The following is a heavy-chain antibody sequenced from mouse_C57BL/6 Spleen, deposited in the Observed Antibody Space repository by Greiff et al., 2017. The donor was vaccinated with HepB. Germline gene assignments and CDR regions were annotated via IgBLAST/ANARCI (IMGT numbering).Heavy chain of an antibody. CDR2: IYPGDGDT. V-gene: IGHV1-82*01. CDR1: GYAFSSSW. Sequence: QVQLKESGPELVKPGASVKISCKASGYAFSSSWMNWVKQRPGKGLEWIGRIYPGDGDTNYNGKFKGKATLTADKSSSTAYMQLSSLTSEDSAVYFCARSGTSDAMDYWGQGTSVTVPS. D-gene: IGHD3-1*01. CDR3: ARSGTSDAMDY. J-gene: IGHJ4*01.